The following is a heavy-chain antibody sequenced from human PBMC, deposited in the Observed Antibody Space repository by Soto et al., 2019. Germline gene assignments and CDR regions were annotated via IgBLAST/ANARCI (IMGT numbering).Heavy chain of an antibody. Sequence: GSLRLSCAASGFTFSSYWMSWVRQAPGKGLEWVANIKQDGSEKYYVDSVKGRFTISRDNAKSSLYLHMDSLRVEDTAVYYCARRPLRLKRAQVGPFDSWGQGTLVTVS. CDR1: GFTFSSYW. V-gene: IGHV3-7*01. J-gene: IGHJ4*02. CDR2: IKQDGSEK. D-gene: IGHD3-16*01. CDR3: ARRPLRLKRAQVGPFDS.